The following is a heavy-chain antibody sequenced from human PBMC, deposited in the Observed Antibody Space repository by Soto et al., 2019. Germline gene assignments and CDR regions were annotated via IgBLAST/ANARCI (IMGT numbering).Heavy chain of an antibody. J-gene: IGHJ6*02. CDR1: GGTFSSYA. Sequence: SSVKVSCKASGGTFSSYAISWVRQAPGQGLEWMGGIIPIFGTANYAQKFQGRVTITADKSTSTAYMELSSLRSEDTAVYYCARRVYGSGGYYKTGPSTDYYYGMDVWGQGNAVTASS. V-gene: IGHV1-69*06. CDR2: IIPIFGTA. D-gene: IGHD3-10*01. CDR3: ARRVYGSGGYYKTGPSTDYYYGMDV.